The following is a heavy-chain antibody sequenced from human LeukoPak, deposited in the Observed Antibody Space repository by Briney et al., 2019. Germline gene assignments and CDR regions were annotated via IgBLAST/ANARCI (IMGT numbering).Heavy chain of an antibody. V-gene: IGHV1-2*02. CDR2: INPNSGGT. D-gene: IGHD3-3*01. Sequence: ASVKVSCKASGYTFTGYYMHWVRQAPGRGLEWMRWINPNSGGTNYAQKFQGRVTMTRDTSISTAYMELSRLRSDDTAVYYCARSYDFWSRYYYGMDVWGQGTTVTVSS. CDR3: ARSYDFWSRYYYGMDV. J-gene: IGHJ6*02. CDR1: GYTFTGYY.